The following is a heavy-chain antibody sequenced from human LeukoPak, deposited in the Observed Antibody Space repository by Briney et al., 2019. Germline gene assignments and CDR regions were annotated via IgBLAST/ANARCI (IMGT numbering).Heavy chain of an antibody. CDR3: AKDVLIAPTVPGNTFDV. V-gene: IGHV3-30*04. CDR1: GFTFSSYA. Sequence: GRSLRLSCAASGFTFSSYAMHWVRQAPGKGLEWVAVISYDGSNKYYADSVKGRFTISRDNAKNSVYLDLSSLSAEDTALYYCAKDVLIAPTVPGNTFDVWGQGTMVTVSS. D-gene: IGHD1-1*01. J-gene: IGHJ3*01. CDR2: ISYDGSNK.